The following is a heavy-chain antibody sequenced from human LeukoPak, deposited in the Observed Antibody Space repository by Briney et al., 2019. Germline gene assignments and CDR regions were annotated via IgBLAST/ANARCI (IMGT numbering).Heavy chain of an antibody. D-gene: IGHD6-19*01. Sequence: PGGTLRLSCVASGFTFSSYGMSWVRQAPGKGLEWVSGINWNGGSTGYADSVKGRFTISRDNAKNSLYLQMNSLRAEDTVLYYCARVNGWLVGGYYYYYYMDVWGKGTTVTVSS. CDR1: GFTFSSYG. CDR3: ARVNGWLVGGYYYYYYMDV. V-gene: IGHV3-20*04. CDR2: INWNGGST. J-gene: IGHJ6*03.